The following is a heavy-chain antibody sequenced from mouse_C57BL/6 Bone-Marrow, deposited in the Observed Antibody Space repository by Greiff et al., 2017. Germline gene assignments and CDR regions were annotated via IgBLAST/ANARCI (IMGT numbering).Heavy chain of an antibody. V-gene: IGHV1-52*01. CDR1: GYTFTSYW. J-gene: IGHJ2*01. CDR2: IDPSDSET. CDR3: AREGGTTRDVDY. Sequence: VQLQQPGAELVRPGSSVKLSCKASGYTFTSYWMHWVKQRPIQGLEWIGNIDPSDSETHYNQKFKDKATLTVDKSSSTAYMQLSSLTSEDSAVYYCAREGGTTRDVDYWGQGTTLTVSS. D-gene: IGHD1-1*01.